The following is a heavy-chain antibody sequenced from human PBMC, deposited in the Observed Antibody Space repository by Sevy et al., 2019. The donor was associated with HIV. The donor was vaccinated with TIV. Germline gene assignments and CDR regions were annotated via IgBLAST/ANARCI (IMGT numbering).Heavy chain of an antibody. D-gene: IGHD3-3*01. Sequence: GGSLRLSCAASGFTFSSYWMHWVRQAPGKGLVWVSRINSDGRSTSYADSVKGRFTISRDNAKNTLYLQMNSLRAEDTAVYYCARDSYYDFWSGYRDYYYYGMDVWGQGTTVTVSS. CDR1: GFTFSSYW. V-gene: IGHV3-74*01. CDR2: INSDGRST. CDR3: ARDSYYDFWSGYRDYYYYGMDV. J-gene: IGHJ6*02.